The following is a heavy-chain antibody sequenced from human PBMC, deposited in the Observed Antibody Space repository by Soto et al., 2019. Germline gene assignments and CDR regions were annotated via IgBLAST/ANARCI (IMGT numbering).Heavy chain of an antibody. Sequence: GGSLRLSCAASGFTFSSYDMHWVRQATGKGLEWVSAIGTAGDTYYPGSVKGRFTISRENAKNSLYLQMNSLRAGDTAVYYCARGGSSWYNDDLDYWGQGTLVTVSS. CDR2: IGTAGDT. J-gene: IGHJ4*02. CDR3: ARGGSSWYNDDLDY. V-gene: IGHV3-13*01. CDR1: GFTFSSYD. D-gene: IGHD6-13*01.